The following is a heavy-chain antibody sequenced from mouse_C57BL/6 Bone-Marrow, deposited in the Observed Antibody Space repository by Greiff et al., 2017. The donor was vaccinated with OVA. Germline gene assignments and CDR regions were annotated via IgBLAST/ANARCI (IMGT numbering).Heavy chain of an antibody. CDR2: ISDGGSYT. Sequence: DVHLVESGGGLVKPGGSLKLSCAASGFTFSSYAMSWVRQTPEKRLEWVATISDGGSYTYYPDNVKGRFTISRDNAKNNLYLQMSHLKSEDTAMYYCARDLLWNYWGQGTTLTVSS. CDR1: GFTFSSYA. J-gene: IGHJ2*01. V-gene: IGHV5-4*01. D-gene: IGHD2-1*01. CDR3: ARDLLWNY.